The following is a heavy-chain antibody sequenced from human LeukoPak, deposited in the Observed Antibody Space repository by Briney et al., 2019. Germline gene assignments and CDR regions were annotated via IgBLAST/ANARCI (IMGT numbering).Heavy chain of an antibody. J-gene: IGHJ4*02. Sequence: PSETLSLTCAVSGGSISSSNWWSWVRPPPGKGLEWIGEMYHSGSTDYNPSLKSRVTISVDKSQNQFSLKLTSVTAADTAVYSCATLPFNSGYEYFDYWGQGTLVTVSS. V-gene: IGHV4-4*02. CDR3: ATLPFNSGYEYFDY. CDR1: GGSISSSNW. D-gene: IGHD5-12*01. CDR2: MYHSGST.